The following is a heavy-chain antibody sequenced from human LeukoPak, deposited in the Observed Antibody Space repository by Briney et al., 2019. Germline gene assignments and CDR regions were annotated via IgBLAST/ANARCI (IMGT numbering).Heavy chain of an antibody. Sequence: PRASVKVSCKASGYTSTDYYMHWVRQAPGQGLEWMGWINPNSGGTNYAQKFQGRVTMTRDTSISTAYMELSRLRSDDTAVYYCARASYYYDSSGYPGYYFDYWGQGTLVTVSS. V-gene: IGHV1-2*02. CDR1: GYTSTDYY. CDR3: ARASYYYDSSGYPGYYFDY. CDR2: INPNSGGT. D-gene: IGHD3-22*01. J-gene: IGHJ4*02.